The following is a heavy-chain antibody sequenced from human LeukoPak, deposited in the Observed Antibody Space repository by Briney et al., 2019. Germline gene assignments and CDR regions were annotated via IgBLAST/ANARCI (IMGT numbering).Heavy chain of an antibody. V-gene: IGHV3-23*01. Sequence: GGSLRLSCTASGITFSSYAMSWVRQAPGKGLEWVSGISGSGGSTYYADFVKGRFTISRDNSKNTLYLQMNSLRAEDTAVYYCAKHPSRYCSSSTCYGHFDYWGQGTLVTVSS. J-gene: IGHJ4*02. D-gene: IGHD2-2*01. CDR3: AKHPSRYCSSSTCYGHFDY. CDR1: GITFSSYA. CDR2: ISGSGGST.